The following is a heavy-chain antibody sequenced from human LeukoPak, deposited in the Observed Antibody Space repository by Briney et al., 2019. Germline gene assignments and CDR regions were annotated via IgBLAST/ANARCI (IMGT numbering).Heavy chain of an antibody. D-gene: IGHD1-1*01. CDR3: ARAPVQLERGAWFDP. Sequence: SVKVSCKASGGTFSSYAISWVRQAPGQGLEWVGRIIPIFGIANYAQKFQGRVTITADKSTSTAYMELSSLRSEDTAVYYCARAPVQLERGAWFDPWGQGTLVTVSS. CDR2: IIPIFGIA. CDR1: GGTFSSYA. J-gene: IGHJ5*02. V-gene: IGHV1-69*04.